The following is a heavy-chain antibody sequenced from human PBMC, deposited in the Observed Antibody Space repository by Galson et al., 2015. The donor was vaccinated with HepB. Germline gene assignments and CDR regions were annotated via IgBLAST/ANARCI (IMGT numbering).Heavy chain of an antibody. J-gene: IGHJ5*02. V-gene: IGHV1-18*01. Sequence: SVKVSCKASGYTFSSFSITWVRQAPGQGLEWMGWISPYKRDTDYAHKFQGRVTMTTDTSTSTAYMELRSLRSDDTAMYFCARGALVVVVGATQNNWFDPWGQGTLVTVSS. CDR1: GYTFSSFS. D-gene: IGHD2-15*01. CDR2: ISPYKRDT. CDR3: ARGALVVVVGATQNNWFDP.